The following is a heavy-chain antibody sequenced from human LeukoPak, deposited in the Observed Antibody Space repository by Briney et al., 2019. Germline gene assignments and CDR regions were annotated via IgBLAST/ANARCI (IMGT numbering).Heavy chain of an antibody. J-gene: IGHJ3*02. D-gene: IGHD3-22*01. V-gene: IGHV3-23*01. CDR1: GFTFSSYA. CDR2: ISGSGGST. CDR3: AKYYYDSSGYYPDAFDI. Sequence: PGGSLRLSCAASGFTFSSYAVSWVRQAPGKGLEWVSAISGSGGSTYYADSVKGRFTISRDNSKNTLYLQMNSLRAEDTAVYYCAKYYYDSSGYYPDAFDIWGQGTMVTVSS.